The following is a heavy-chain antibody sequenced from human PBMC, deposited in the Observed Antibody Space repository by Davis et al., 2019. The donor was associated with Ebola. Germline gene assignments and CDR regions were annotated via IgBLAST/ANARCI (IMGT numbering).Heavy chain of an antibody. V-gene: IGHV3-30*04. CDR2: VSHSERER. CDR3: ARAGFDEVLDY. D-gene: IGHD3-3*01. CDR1: GFIFRNYA. J-gene: IGHJ4*02. Sequence: GESLKISCAASGFIFRNYAMLWVRQAPGKGLEWVAVVSHSERERFYADSVKGRFTISRDNSENTLYLQMNSLTADDTSVYYCARAGFDEVLDYWGQGTPVTVSS.